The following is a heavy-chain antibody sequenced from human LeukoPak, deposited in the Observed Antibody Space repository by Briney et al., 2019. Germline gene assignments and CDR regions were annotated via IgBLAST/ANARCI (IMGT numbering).Heavy chain of an antibody. Sequence: PSETLSLTCTVSGGSISRYYWSWIRQPPGKGLEWIGYIHPSGASIYSPSLRGRVTISVDTSKNQFSLKLSSVTAADTAVYYCARLRDYYFDYWGQGTLVTVSS. CDR2: IHPSGAS. J-gene: IGHJ4*02. V-gene: IGHV4-4*09. CDR3: ARLRDYYFDY. CDR1: GGSISRYY. D-gene: IGHD3/OR15-3a*01.